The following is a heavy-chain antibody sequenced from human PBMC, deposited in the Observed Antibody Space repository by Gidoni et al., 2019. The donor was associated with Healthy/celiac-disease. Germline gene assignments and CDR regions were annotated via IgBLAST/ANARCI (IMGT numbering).Heavy chain of an antibody. CDR3: ARGQYDFWSGYYDY. Sequence: QVQLQESGPGLVKPSQPLSLTCTVSGGSISSGGYYWSWIRQHPGKGLEGIGYIYYSWSTYYNPSLKSRVTIAVDTSKNQFSLKLSSVTAADTAVYYCARGQYDFWSGYYDYWGQGTLVTVSS. J-gene: IGHJ4*02. CDR2: IYYSWST. CDR1: GGSISSGGYY. D-gene: IGHD3-3*01. V-gene: IGHV4-31*03.